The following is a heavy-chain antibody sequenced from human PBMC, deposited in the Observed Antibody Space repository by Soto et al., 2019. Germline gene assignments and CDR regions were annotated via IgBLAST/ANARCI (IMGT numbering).Heavy chain of an antibody. CDR2: IYHSGST. J-gene: IGHJ4*02. Sequence: QLQLQESGSGLVKPSQTLSLTCAVSGGSISSGGYSWSWIRQPPGKGLEWIGYIYHSGSTYYNPSLRSRVTIAVERSTNQFSLKLSSVTAADTAVYYCAAGGGLPRYYWGQGTLVTVSS. D-gene: IGHD5-12*01. V-gene: IGHV4-30-2*01. CDR3: AAGGGLPRYY. CDR1: GGSISSGGYS.